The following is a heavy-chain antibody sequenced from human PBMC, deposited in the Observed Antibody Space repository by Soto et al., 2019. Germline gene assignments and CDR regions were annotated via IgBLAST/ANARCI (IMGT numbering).Heavy chain of an antibody. CDR1: GFTFSSYA. CDR3: AREFLGYYYDSSGYYLDY. CDR2: ISYDGSNK. J-gene: IGHJ4*02. V-gene: IGHV3-30-3*01. Sequence: WGSLRLSCAASGFTFSSYAMHWVRQAPGKGPEWVAVISYDGSNKYYADSVKGRFTISRDNSKNTLYLQMNSLRAEDTAVYYCAREFLGYYYDSSGYYLDYWGQGTLVTVSS. D-gene: IGHD3-22*01.